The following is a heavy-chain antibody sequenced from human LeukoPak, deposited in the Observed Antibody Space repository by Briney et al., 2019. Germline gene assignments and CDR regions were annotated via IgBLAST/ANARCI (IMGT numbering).Heavy chain of an antibody. CDR1: GFTFSSYW. CDR2: IKQDGSEK. J-gene: IGHJ4*02. Sequence: GGSLRLTCAASGFTFSSYWMSWVRQAPGKGLEWVANIKQDGSEKYYVDSVKGRFTISRYNAKNSLYLQMNSLRAEDTAVYYCARGRITMVRGVGPVKSHFDYWREGRLVTVSS. V-gene: IGHV3-7*04. D-gene: IGHD3-10*01. CDR3: ARGRITMVRGVGPVKSHFDY.